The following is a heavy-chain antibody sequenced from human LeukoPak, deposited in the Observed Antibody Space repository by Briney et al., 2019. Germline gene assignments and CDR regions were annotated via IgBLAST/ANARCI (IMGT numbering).Heavy chain of an antibody. V-gene: IGHV3-53*01. D-gene: IGHD1-1*01. CDR1: GLTVSSNY. CDR3: ARDTNRFGVDV. CDR2: IYSGGST. J-gene: IGHJ6*02. Sequence: GGSLRLSCAASGLTVSSNYMSWVRQAPGKGLEWVSVIYSGGSTAYADSVKGRFTISRDNSKNTLYLQMNSLRAEDTAVYYCARDTNRFGVDVWGQGTTVTVSS.